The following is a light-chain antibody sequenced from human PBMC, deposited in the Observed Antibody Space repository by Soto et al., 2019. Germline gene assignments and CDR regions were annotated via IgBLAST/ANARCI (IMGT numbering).Light chain of an antibody. CDR3: QQLNSYPLT. CDR2: AAS. Sequence: DIHLTDSPSFLSATVGCRVTITFLASQGISSYLAWYHQKPGKAPKLLIYAASTLQSGVPSRFSGSGSGTEFTLTISSLQPEDFATYYCQQLNSYPLTFGGGTKVDIK. CDR1: QGISSY. V-gene: IGKV1-9*01. J-gene: IGKJ4*01.